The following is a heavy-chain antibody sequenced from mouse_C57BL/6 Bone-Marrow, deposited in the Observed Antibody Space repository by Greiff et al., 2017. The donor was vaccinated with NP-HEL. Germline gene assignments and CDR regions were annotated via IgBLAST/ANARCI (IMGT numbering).Heavy chain of an antibody. D-gene: IGHD1-1*01. CDR3: ARSPFTTVVGGFDY. J-gene: IGHJ2*01. CDR1: GYTFTDYY. V-gene: IGHV1-76*01. Sequence: QVQLQQSGAELVRPGASVKLSCKASGYTFTDYYINWVKQRPGQGLEWIARIYPGSGNTYYNEKFKGKATLTAEKSSSTAYMQLSSLTSEDSAVYFCARSPFTTVVGGFDYWGQGTTLTVSS. CDR2: IYPGSGNT.